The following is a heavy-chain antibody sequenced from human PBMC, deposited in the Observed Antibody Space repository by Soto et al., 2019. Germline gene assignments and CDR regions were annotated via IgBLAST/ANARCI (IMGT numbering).Heavy chain of an antibody. CDR1: GDTFNSYA. D-gene: IGHD3-22*01. CDR3: ARQKNYDSSGRYFDY. CDR2: IIPIFGTA. Sequence: SVKVSCKASGDTFNSYAVNWARQAPGQGLEWMGGIIPIFGTANYAQKFQGRVTITADESTSTAYMELSSLRSEDTAVYYCARQKNYDSSGRYFDYWGQGTLVTVSS. J-gene: IGHJ4*02. V-gene: IGHV1-69*13.